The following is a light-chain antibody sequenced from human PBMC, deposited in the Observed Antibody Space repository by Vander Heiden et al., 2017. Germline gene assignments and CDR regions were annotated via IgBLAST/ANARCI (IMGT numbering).Light chain of an antibody. CDR2: GAS. Sequence: EIVLTQSPATLSLSPGDRAPLSCRASQSVSSSYLAWYQQKPGQAPRLLIYGASSRATGNPDRVRGSGSGTDFTLTSRRREAKEGAVYYWKQDSTSHTFGGGTKVEIK. V-gene: IGKV3-20*01. J-gene: IGKJ4*01. CDR1: QSVSSSY. CDR3: KQDSTSHT.